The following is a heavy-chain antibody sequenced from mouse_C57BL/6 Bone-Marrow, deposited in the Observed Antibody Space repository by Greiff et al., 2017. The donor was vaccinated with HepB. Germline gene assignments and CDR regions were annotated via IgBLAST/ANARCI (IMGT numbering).Heavy chain of an antibody. CDR1: GYTFTSYW. D-gene: IGHD2-4*01. V-gene: IGHV1-53*01. CDR3: ARGYYDYLYWYFDV. J-gene: IGHJ1*03. Sequence: QVQLQQSGTELVKPGASVKLSCKASGYTFTSYWMHWVKQRPGQGLEWIGNINPSNGGTNYNEKFKSKATLTVDKSSSTAYMQLSSLTSEDSAVYYCARGYYDYLYWYFDVWGTGTTVTVSS. CDR2: INPSNGGT.